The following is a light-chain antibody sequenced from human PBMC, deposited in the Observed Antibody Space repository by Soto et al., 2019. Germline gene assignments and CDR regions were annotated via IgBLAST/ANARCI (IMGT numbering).Light chain of an antibody. Sequence: IVMTQSPATLSVSPGERATLSCRASQSISSNLAWYQQRPGQAPRLLIYGASTRAAGLPARFSGSGSGTEFTLTISSLQSEDFAVYYCQQYNNWPPYTFGRGTKLEIK. J-gene: IGKJ2*01. CDR2: GAS. CDR1: QSISSN. V-gene: IGKV3-15*01. CDR3: QQYNNWPPYT.